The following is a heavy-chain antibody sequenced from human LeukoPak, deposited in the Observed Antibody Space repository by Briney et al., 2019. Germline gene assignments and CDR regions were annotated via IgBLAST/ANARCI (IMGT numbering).Heavy chain of an antibody. J-gene: IGHJ4*02. D-gene: IGHD6-19*01. CDR2: ISAYNGNT. CDR1: GYTFTSYG. CDR3: ARDRADKWLVKSRRFDY. V-gene: IGHV1-18*01. Sequence: ASVKVSCKASGYTFTSYGISWVRPAPGQGLEWMGWISAYNGNTNYAQKLQGRVTMTTDTSTSTAYMELRSLRSDDTAVYYCARDRADKWLVKSRRFDYWGQGTLVTVSS.